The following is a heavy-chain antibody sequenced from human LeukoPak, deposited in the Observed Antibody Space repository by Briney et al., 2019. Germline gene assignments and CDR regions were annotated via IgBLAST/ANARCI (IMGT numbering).Heavy chain of an antibody. Sequence: GGSLRLSCAASGFTFSSYSMNWVRQAPGKGLEWVSSISSSSSYIYYADSVKGRFTISRDNAKNSLYLQMDSLRAEDTAVYYCARDPSSGWTSRGTFDYWGQGTLVTVSS. CDR1: GFTFSSYS. D-gene: IGHD6-19*01. J-gene: IGHJ4*02. CDR2: ISSSSSYI. V-gene: IGHV3-21*01. CDR3: ARDPSSGWTSRGTFDY.